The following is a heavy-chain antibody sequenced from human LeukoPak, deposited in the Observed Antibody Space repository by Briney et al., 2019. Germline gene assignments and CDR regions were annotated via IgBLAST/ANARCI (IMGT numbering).Heavy chain of an antibody. CDR1: GFTFSNYG. D-gene: IGHD3-10*01. J-gene: IGHJ4*02. CDR3: VKQHTYYGSGRFFEADY. V-gene: IGHV3-30*18. Sequence: GGSLRLSCAASGFTFSNYGIHWVRQAPGKGLEWVAFISYDGSNKFYADSVKGRFIISRDNSENTLYLQMNSLRAEDTAVYYCVKQHTYYGSGRFFEADYWGQGTLVTVSS. CDR2: ISYDGSNK.